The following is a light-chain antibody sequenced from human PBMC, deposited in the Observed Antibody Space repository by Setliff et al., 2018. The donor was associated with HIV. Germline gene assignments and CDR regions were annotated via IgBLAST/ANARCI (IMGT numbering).Light chain of an antibody. J-gene: IGLJ2*01. V-gene: IGLV2-14*03. CDR3: SSYTTTIHVL. CDR2: DVS. CDR1: SSDVGGYNY. Sequence: QSALTQPASVSGSPGQSITISCTGTSSDVGGYNYVSWYQQQPGKAPKLMVYDVSNRPSGVSDRFSGSKSGNTASLTISGLQAEDEADYYCSSYTTTIHVLFGGGTKSPS.